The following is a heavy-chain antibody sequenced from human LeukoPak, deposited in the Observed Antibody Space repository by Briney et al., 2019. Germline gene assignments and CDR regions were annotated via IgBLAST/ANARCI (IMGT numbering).Heavy chain of an antibody. CDR1: GGSISSYY. D-gene: IGHD6-19*01. CDR2: IYYSGST. CDR3: ARDGWPNYFDY. V-gene: IGHV4-59*01. J-gene: IGHJ4*02. Sequence: PSETLSLTCTVSGGSISSYYWSWIRQPPGKGLEWIGYIYYSGSTNYNPSLKSRVTISIDTSKNQFSLKLSSVTAADTAVYYCARDGWPNYFDYWGQGTLVTVSS.